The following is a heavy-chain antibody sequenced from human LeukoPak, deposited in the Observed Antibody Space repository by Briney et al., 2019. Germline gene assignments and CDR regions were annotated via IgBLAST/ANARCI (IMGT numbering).Heavy chain of an antibody. CDR3: ARGARTDRDGYNYALDWFDP. Sequence: SGTLSLTCAVSGGSMSSTNWWSWVRQPPGKGLEWIGKIYHNGITNYKSSLKSRVTISVDKSKSQFSLKLSSVTAADTAVYYCARGARTDRDGYNYALDWFDPWGQGTLVTVSS. D-gene: IGHD5-24*01. V-gene: IGHV4-4*02. J-gene: IGHJ5*02. CDR2: IYHNGIT. CDR1: GGSMSSTNW.